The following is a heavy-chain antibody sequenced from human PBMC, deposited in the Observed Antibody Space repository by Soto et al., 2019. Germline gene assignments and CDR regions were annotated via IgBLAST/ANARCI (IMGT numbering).Heavy chain of an antibody. CDR1: GFTFSSYA. V-gene: IGHV3-23*01. CDR3: AKWGGDDSSGYYDSVGAGGDFDY. CDR2: ISGSGGST. J-gene: IGHJ4*02. D-gene: IGHD3-22*01. Sequence: EVQLLESGGGLVQPGGSLRLSCAASGFTFSSYAMSWVRQAPGKGLEWVSAISGSGGSTYYADSVKGRFTISRDNSKNTLDLQMNSLRAGDTAVYYCAKWGGDDSSGYYDSVGAGGDFDYWGQGTLVTVSS.